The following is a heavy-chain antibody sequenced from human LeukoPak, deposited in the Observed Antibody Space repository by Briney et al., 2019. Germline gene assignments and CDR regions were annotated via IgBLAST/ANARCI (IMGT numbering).Heavy chain of an antibody. CDR2: ISRIGSTI. V-gene: IGHV3-11*01. Sequence: PGGSLRLSCAASGFTFSDYYMSWIRQAPGKGLEGVSYISRIGSTIYYADSVKGRFTISRNNAKNSLYPQMNSLRAEDTAVSYCARDRSCSGYLDAFDIWGQGTMVTVSS. J-gene: IGHJ3*02. CDR1: GFTFSDYY. D-gene: IGHD3-22*01. CDR3: ARDRSCSGYLDAFDI.